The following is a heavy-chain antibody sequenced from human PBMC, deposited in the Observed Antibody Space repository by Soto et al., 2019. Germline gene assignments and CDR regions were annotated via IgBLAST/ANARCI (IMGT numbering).Heavy chain of an antibody. CDR2: MYYGRST. CDR1: GGSISSDY. J-gene: IGHJ4*02. Sequence: PSETLSLTCTVSGGSISSDYWNWIRQSPGKGLEWVGYMYYGRSTNYNPSLKSRVTISGDTSKNQFSLKLSSVTAADTAVYYCARSTGYGDSYFDYWGQGILVTVSS. V-gene: IGHV4-59*01. D-gene: IGHD4-17*01. CDR3: ARSTGYGDSYFDY.